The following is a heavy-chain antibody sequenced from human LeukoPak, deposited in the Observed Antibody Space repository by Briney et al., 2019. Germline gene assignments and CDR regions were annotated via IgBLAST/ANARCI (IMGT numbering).Heavy chain of an antibody. D-gene: IGHD3-22*01. CDR1: GVSISSSSYY. CDR3: ARSSGYYPYYFDY. V-gene: IGHV4-39*01. Sequence: PSETLSLTSTVSGVSISSSSYYWGWVRQLPGKGLEWIGTIYYSGSTYYNPSLKSRVTISVDTSKNQFSLKLSSVTAADTAVYYCARSSGYYPYYFDYWGQGTPVTVSS. J-gene: IGHJ4*02. CDR2: IYYSGST.